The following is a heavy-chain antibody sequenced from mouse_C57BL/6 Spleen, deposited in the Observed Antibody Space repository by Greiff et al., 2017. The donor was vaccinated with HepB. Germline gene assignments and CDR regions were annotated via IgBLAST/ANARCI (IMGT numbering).Heavy chain of an antibody. D-gene: IGHD3-2*02. J-gene: IGHJ3*01. CDR2: ISSGGSYT. V-gene: IGHV5-6*01. CDR1: GFTFSSYG. CDR3: ARPDSSGYPAWFAY. Sequence: EVKLVESGGDLVKPGGSLKLSCAASGFTFSSYGMSWVRQTPDKRLEWVATISSGGSYTYYPDSVKGRFTISRDNAKNTLYLQMSSLKSEDTAMYYCARPDSSGYPAWFAYWGQGTLVTVSA.